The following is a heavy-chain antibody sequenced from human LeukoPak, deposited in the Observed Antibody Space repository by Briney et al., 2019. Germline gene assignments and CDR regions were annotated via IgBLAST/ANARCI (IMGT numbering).Heavy chain of an antibody. D-gene: IGHD3-3*01. V-gene: IGHV4-39*07. Sequence: PSGTLSLTCTVSGGSISSSSYYWGWIRQPPGKGLEWIVSSYYSGSTYYNPSLKSRVTISVDTSKNQFSLKLSPVTAADTAVYYCARDQEIDDFWSGYYHFDYWGQGTLVTVSS. CDR3: ARDQEIDDFWSGYYHFDY. CDR1: GGSISSSSYY. CDR2: SYYSGST. J-gene: IGHJ4*02.